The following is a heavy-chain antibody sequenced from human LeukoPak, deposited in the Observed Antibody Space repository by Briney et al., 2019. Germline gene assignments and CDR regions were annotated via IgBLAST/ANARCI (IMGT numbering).Heavy chain of an antibody. V-gene: IGHV4-30-4*01. Sequence: SATLSLTCTVSGGSISSGDYYWSWIRQPPGKGLEWIGYIYYSGSTYYNPSLKSRVTISVDTSKNQFSLKLSSVTAADTAVYYCARARGVYLQFDPWGQGTLVTVSS. CDR2: IYYSGST. J-gene: IGHJ5*02. CDR3: ARARGVYLQFDP. CDR1: GGSISSGDYY. D-gene: IGHD3-22*01.